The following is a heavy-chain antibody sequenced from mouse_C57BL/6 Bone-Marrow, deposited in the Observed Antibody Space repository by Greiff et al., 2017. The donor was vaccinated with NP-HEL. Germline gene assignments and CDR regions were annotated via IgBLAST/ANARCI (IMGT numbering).Heavy chain of an antibody. D-gene: IGHD2-3*01. J-gene: IGHJ4*01. CDR1: GYAFSSSW. Sequence: QVQLQQSGPELVKPGASVKISCKASGYAFSSSWMNWVKQRPGKGLEWIGRIYPGDGDTNYNGKFKGKATLTADKSSSTAYMQLSSLTSEDSAVYFCARPGGYYSYAMGYWGQKASVTVSS. CDR2: IYPGDGDT. CDR3: ARPGGYYSYAMGY. V-gene: IGHV1-82*01.